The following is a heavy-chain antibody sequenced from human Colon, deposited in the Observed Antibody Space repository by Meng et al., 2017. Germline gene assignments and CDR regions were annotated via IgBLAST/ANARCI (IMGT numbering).Heavy chain of an antibody. CDR1: GGSSSGYY. CDR2: INHSGST. V-gene: IGHV4-34*01. D-gene: IGHD6-19*01. Sequence: VQLQQWGDGMLQPSETLSLTVAVYGGSSSGYYWRWIRQPPGQGLEWIGEINHSGSTNYNPSLKSRVTISVDTSKNQFSLKLSSVTAADTAVYYCASFPPPGKQWLVTDYWGQGTLVTVSS. CDR3: ASFPPPGKQWLVTDY. J-gene: IGHJ4*02.